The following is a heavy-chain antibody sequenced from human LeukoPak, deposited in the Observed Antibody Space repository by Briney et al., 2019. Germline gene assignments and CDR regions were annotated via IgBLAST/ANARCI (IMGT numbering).Heavy chain of an antibody. V-gene: IGHV3-23*01. D-gene: IGHD2-21*01. CDR2: ISGSGGST. J-gene: IGHJ4*02. CDR3: AKDIVWSDY. CDR1: GFTFSDYA. Sequence: PGGSLRLSCAASGFTFSDYAMSWVRKAPGKGLGWVSAISGSGGSTYYADSVKGRFTISRDNSKNTLYLQMNSLRAEDTAIYYCAKDIVWSDYWGQGTLVTVSS.